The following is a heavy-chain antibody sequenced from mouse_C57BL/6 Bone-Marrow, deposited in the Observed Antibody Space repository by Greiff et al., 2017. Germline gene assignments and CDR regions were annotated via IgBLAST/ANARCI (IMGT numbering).Heavy chain of an antibody. Sequence: QVQLKQPGAELVKPGASVKLSCKASGYTFTSYWMHWVKQRPGQGLEWIGMIHPNSGSTNYNEKFKSKATLTVDKSSSTAYMQLSSLTSEDSAVYYCARGGGKHWYFDVWGTGTTVTVSS. V-gene: IGHV1-64*01. CDR2: IHPNSGST. CDR1: GYTFTSYW. J-gene: IGHJ1*03. CDR3: ARGGGKHWYFDV.